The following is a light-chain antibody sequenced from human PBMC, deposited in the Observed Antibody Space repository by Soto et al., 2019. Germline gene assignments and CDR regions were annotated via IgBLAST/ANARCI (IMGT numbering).Light chain of an antibody. Sequence: QSVLTQPPSASGSPGQSVTISCTGTSSDVGEYNYVSWYQQHPGKAPKLMIFEVNKRPSGVPDRFSGSKSGNTASLTVSGLQAEDEADYYCSSYAGSNNLVFGTGTKLTVL. J-gene: IGLJ1*01. CDR1: SSDVGEYNY. CDR2: EVN. V-gene: IGLV2-8*01. CDR3: SSYAGSNNLV.